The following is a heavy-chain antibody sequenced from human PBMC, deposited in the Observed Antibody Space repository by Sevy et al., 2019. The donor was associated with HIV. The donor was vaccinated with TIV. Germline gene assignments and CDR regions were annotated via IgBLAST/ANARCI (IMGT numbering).Heavy chain of an antibody. CDR1: GFTFNNAW. CDR2: IKSKIDVETT. V-gene: IGHV3-15*01. Sequence: GGSLRLSCAVSGFTFNNAWMNWVRQAPGTGLQWVGLIKSKIDVETTDYAAPVKGRFTISRDDSKNTLYLQMNSLKIEDTAVYYCATAPGYYDSAPFDYWGPGTLVTVSS. D-gene: IGHD3-22*01. J-gene: IGHJ4*02. CDR3: ATAPGYYDSAPFDY.